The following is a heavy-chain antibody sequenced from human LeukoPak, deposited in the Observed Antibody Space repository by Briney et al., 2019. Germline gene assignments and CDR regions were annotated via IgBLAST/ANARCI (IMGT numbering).Heavy chain of an antibody. Sequence: SETLSLTCTVSGGSISSYSWSWMRQPAGKGLEYIGRTYTGGSTNYNPSLKGRVTMSVDTSKNQFSLKLSSVTAADTAVYYCVGGTYYGGDYWGQGTLVTVSS. J-gene: IGHJ4*02. D-gene: IGHD1-26*01. CDR2: TYTGGST. CDR3: VGGTYYGGDY. CDR1: GGSISSYS. V-gene: IGHV4-4*07.